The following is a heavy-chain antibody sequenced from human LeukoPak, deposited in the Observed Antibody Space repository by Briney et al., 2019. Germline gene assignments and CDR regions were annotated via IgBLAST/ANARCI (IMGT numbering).Heavy chain of an antibody. D-gene: IGHD3-16*01. J-gene: IGHJ6*03. CDR2: IKQDGSEK. CDR1: GFTFSSYW. CDR3: SRLGFYYYYYIDV. V-gene: IGHV3-7*01. Sequence: GGSLRLSCAASGFTFSSYWMSWVRQAPGKGLEWVANIKQDGSEKYYVDSVKGRFTISRDNAKNSLYLQMNSLRAEDTAVYYCSRLGFYYYYYIDVWGKRTTVTVS.